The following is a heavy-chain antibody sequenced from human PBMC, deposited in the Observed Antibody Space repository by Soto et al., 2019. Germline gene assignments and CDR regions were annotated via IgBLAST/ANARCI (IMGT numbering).Heavy chain of an antibody. Sequence: QVQLVQSGAEVKKPGSSVKVACKVSGDTFSNYAINWVRQAPGQGLEWMGAIVPILSTTNYAKKFQGRVTITADEYTITAYMELSSLRSDDTATYYCPREAAAAGTCREDAFDIWGQGTMVTVSS. J-gene: IGHJ3*02. CDR1: GDTFSNYA. D-gene: IGHD6-13*01. V-gene: IGHV1-69*11. CDR3: PREAAAAGTCREDAFDI. CDR2: IVPILSTT.